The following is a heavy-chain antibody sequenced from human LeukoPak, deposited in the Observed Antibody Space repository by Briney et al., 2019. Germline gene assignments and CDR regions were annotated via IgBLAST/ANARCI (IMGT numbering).Heavy chain of an antibody. Sequence: PGGSLRLSCAASGFTFDDYGMHWVRQAPGKGLEWVSSISWNSGGIDYADSVKGRFTISRDNSKNTLYLHMNSLASEDSAVYSCAKETLGSGSSYGSYLDCWGQGTLVTVSS. D-gene: IGHD1-26*01. V-gene: IGHV3-9*01. CDR1: GFTFDDYG. CDR2: ISWNSGGI. J-gene: IGHJ4*02. CDR3: AKETLGSGSSYGSYLDC.